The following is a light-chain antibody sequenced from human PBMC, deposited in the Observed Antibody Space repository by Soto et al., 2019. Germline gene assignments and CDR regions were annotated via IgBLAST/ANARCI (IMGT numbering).Light chain of an antibody. Sequence: QSVLTQPPSVSGAPGQRVTISCTGSSSNIGAGYDVHWYQQLPGTAPKLLIYGNSNRPSGVPDRFSGSKSGTSASLVITGLQAEDEAEHYCQSYDSSLSGWVFGGGTKLTVL. J-gene: IGLJ3*02. CDR1: SSNIGAGYD. CDR2: GNS. CDR3: QSYDSSLSGWV. V-gene: IGLV1-40*01.